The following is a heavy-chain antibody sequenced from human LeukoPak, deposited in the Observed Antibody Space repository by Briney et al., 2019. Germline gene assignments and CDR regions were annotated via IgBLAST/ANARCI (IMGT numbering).Heavy chain of an antibody. CDR1: GFTFSSSA. V-gene: IGHV3-23*01. J-gene: IGHJ6*03. Sequence: GGSLRLSCAASGFTFSSSAMSWVRQAPGKGLEWVSTISGSGDSTYYADSVKGRFTISRDNSKNTLYLQMNSLRAEDTAVYYCAKDKSGRGGYYMDVWGKGTTVTVSS. D-gene: IGHD1-26*01. CDR2: ISGSGDST. CDR3: AKDKSGRGGYYMDV.